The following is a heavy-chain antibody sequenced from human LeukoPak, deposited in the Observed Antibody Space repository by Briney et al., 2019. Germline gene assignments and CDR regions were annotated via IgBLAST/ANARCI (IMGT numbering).Heavy chain of an antibody. CDR3: ARDDYDFWSGYDAFDI. D-gene: IGHD3-3*01. J-gene: IGHJ3*02. V-gene: IGHV3-21*01. CDR1: GCTFSSYS. Sequence: GGSLRLSCAASGCTFSSYSMNWVRQAPGNGLEWVSSISSSSSYIYYADSVKGRFTISRDNAKNSLYLQMNSLRAEDTAVYYCARDDYDFWSGYDAFDIWGQGTMVTVSS. CDR2: ISSSSSYI.